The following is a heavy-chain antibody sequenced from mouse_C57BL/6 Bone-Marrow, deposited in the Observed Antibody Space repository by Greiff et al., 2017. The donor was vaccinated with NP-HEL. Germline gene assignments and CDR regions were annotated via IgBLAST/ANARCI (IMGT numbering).Heavy chain of an antibody. Sequence: QVQLQQPGAELVRPGSSVKLSCKASGYTFTSYWMAWVKQRPGQGLEWIGNIYPSDSETHYNQKFKDKATLTVDKSSSTAYLQLSSLTSEDYAVSYCVYSNCGGNNAMGYRGQGTSVTVSS. CDR3: VYSNCGGNNAMGY. D-gene: IGHD2-5*01. J-gene: IGHJ4*01. CDR2: IYPSDSET. CDR1: GYTFTSYW. V-gene: IGHV1-61*01.